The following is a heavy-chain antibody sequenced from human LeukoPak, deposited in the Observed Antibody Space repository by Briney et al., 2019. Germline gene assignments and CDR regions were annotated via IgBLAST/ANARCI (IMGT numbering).Heavy chain of an antibody. V-gene: IGHV4-38-2*02. CDR2: FYHSGST. Sequence: SETLSLTCTVSGYSISSGYYWGWIRQPPGKGLEWIGSFYHSGSTYYNPSLKSRVTISVDTSKNQFSLKLSSVTAADTAVYYCARAGYSGSYSFDYWGQGTLVTVSS. J-gene: IGHJ4*02. D-gene: IGHD1-26*01. CDR1: GYSISSGYY. CDR3: ARAGYSGSYSFDY.